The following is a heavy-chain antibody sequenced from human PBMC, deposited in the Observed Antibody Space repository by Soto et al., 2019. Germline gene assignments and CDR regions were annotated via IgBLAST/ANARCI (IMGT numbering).Heavy chain of an antibody. Sequence: QLQLQESGPGLVKPSETLSLTCTVSGGSISSSSYYWGWIRQPPGKGLEWIGSIYYSGSTYYNPSLKSRVTISVDTSKNQFSLKLSSVTAADTAVYYCARQGGWIYATEWLLLGYYYYGMDVWGQGTTVTVSS. D-gene: IGHD3-3*01. CDR3: ARQGGWIYATEWLLLGYYYYGMDV. J-gene: IGHJ6*02. V-gene: IGHV4-39*01. CDR2: IYYSGST. CDR1: GGSISSSSYY.